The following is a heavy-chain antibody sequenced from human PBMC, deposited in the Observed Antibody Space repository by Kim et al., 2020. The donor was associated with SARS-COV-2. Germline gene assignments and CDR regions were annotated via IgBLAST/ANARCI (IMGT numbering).Heavy chain of an antibody. V-gene: IGHV1-8*01. D-gene: IGHD3-10*01. Sequence: YAQKVQGRVTMTRNTSISTAYMELSSLRSEGTAVYYCARRKTLDVRTFDPWGQGTLVTVSS. CDR3: ARRKTLDVRTFDP. J-gene: IGHJ5*02.